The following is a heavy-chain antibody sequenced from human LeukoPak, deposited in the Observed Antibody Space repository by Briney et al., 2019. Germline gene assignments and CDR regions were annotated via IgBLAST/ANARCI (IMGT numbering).Heavy chain of an antibody. CDR1: GFTFSSYG. J-gene: IGHJ6*02. Sequence: GGSLRLSCAASGFTFSSYGMHWVRQAPGKGLEWVAVIWYDGSNKYYADSVKGRFTISRDNSKNTLCLQMNSLRAEDTAVYYCARDPSPWELRDYYYYGMDVWGQGTTVTVSS. CDR2: IWYDGSNK. V-gene: IGHV3-30*19. CDR3: ARDPSPWELRDYYYYGMDV. D-gene: IGHD1-26*01.